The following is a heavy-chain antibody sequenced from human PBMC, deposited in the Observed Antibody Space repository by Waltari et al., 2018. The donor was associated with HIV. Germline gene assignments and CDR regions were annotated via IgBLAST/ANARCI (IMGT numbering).Heavy chain of an antibody. CDR3: ARGVVGGYDLGNNWFDP. CDR1: GGSISSGRYH. Sequence: QLQESGPGLVKPSQTLSLTCPVSGGSISSGRYHWRWIRQPAGKGLEWIGRLYTSGSTDYNPSLKSRATISGDTSKNQFSLKLSSVTAADTAVYYCARGVVGGYDLGNNWFDPWGQGTLVTVSS. CDR2: LYTSGST. V-gene: IGHV4-61*02. D-gene: IGHD5-12*01. J-gene: IGHJ5*02.